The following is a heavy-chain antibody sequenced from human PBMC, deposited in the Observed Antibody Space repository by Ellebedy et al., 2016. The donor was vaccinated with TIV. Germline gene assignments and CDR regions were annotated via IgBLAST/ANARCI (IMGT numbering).Heavy chain of an antibody. V-gene: IGHV4-34*01. CDR2: INHSGNS. Sequence: SETLSLTXAVYGGSFSDYYWTWIRQPPGKGLEWIGEINHSGNSNYNSSLKSRVTISVDTSKNQFSLRLTSVTAADTAVYYCARSSGSMVRGVMVGTIWGQGTLVTVSS. J-gene: IGHJ4*02. CDR1: GGSFSDYY. D-gene: IGHD3-10*01. CDR3: ARSSGSMVRGVMVGTI.